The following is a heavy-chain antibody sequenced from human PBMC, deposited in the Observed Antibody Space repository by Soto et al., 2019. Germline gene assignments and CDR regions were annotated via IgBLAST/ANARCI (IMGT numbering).Heavy chain of an antibody. J-gene: IGHJ6*02. D-gene: IGHD6-19*01. CDR2: TYYRSKWYN. Sequence: SPTLSLTCAISGDSVSSNSAAWNWIRQSPSRGLEWLGRTYYRSKWYNDYAVSVKSRITINPDTSKNQFSLQLNSVTPEDTAVYYCAREGIAVAGTPLLGYYGMDVWGQGTTVTASS. CDR1: GDSVSSNSAA. V-gene: IGHV6-1*01. CDR3: AREGIAVAGTPLLGYYGMDV.